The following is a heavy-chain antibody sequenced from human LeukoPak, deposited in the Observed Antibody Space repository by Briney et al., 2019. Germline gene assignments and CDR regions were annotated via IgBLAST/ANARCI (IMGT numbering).Heavy chain of an antibody. D-gene: IGHD4-17*01. CDR3: AKGGATVIDY. J-gene: IGHJ4*02. CDR2: INSDGSST. CDR1: GFTFSNYW. V-gene: IGHV3-74*01. Sequence: GGSLRLSCAASGFTFSNYWMHWVPQAPGKGLVWVSRINSDGSSTTSADSVKGRFTISRDNAKNTLYLQMNSLRAEDTAVYYCAKGGATVIDYWGQGTLVTVSS.